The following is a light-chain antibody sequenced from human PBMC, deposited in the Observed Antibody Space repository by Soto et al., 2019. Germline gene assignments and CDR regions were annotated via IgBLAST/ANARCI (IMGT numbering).Light chain of an antibody. V-gene: IGKV3-20*01. CDR3: QQYGNSAPIT. CDR2: GAS. J-gene: IGKJ5*01. CDR1: QSVTNNY. Sequence: EIVLTHSPGTLSLSPGERATLSCRAIQSVTNNYLAWYQQKPGQAPRLVIYGASTRATGIPDRFSASGSGTDFTLTISRLEPEDFALYYCQQYGNSAPITFGQGTRLEN.